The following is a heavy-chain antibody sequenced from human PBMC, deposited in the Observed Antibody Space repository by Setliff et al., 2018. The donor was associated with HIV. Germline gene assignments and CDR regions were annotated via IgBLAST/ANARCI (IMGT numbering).Heavy chain of an antibody. J-gene: IGHJ4*02. CDR3: ARDQSDWFY. CDR2: MYYSGNT. D-gene: IGHD3-3*01. CDR1: GGSISRYH. V-gene: IGHV4-59*01. Sequence: SETLSLTCTVSGGSISRYHWSWIRQPPGKGLEWIGYMYYSGNTNYNPSLKSRVTISVDTSKSQFSLKLNSVTAADTAVYYCARDQSDWFYWGQGTLVTVSS.